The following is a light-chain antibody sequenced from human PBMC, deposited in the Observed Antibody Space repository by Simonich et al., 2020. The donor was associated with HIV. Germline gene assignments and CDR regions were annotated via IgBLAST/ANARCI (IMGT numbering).Light chain of an antibody. CDR2: WAS. CDR1: QSVLYISNNKNY. CDR3: QQYYSTPRT. V-gene: IGKV4-1*01. J-gene: IGKJ1*01. Sequence: DIVMTQSPDSLAVSLGEWATINCKSSQSVLYISNNKNYLAWYQQKPGQPPKLLIYWASTRESGVPDRFSGSGSGTDFTLTISSLQAEDVAVYYCQQYYSTPRTFGQGTKVEIK.